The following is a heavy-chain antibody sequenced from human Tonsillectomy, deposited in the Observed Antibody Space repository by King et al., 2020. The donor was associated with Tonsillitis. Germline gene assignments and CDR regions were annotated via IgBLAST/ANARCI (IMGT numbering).Heavy chain of an antibody. V-gene: IGHV3-33*08. CDR3: ARKNDWYFDL. D-gene: IGHD1-1*01. CDR1: GFTFSSSG. J-gene: IGHJ2*01. CDR2: IWYDGSNR. Sequence: QVQLVESGGGVVQPGRSLRLSCVVSGFTFSSSGMHWVRQAPGKGLEGVAVIWYDGSNRDYVDSVKGRFTISSDDSKNTLYLQMNGLRAEDTAVYYCARKNDWYFDLWGRGTLVTVSS.